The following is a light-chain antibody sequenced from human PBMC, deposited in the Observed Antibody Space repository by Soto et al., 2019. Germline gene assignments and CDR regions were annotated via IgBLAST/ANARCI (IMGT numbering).Light chain of an antibody. V-gene: IGKV1-9*01. CDR3: QQLNFFPIT. CDR2: AAS. J-gene: IGKJ5*01. CDR1: QGISSF. Sequence: IQLTQSPSSLSASVGDIVTINFRASQGISSFLAWYQQKPGRAPKLLIYAASTLQSGVPSRFSGSGSGTEFTLTITSLQPEDFATYYCQQLNFFPITFGQGTRLEIK.